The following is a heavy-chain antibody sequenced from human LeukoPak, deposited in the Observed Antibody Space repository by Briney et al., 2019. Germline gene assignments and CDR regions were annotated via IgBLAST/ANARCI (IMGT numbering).Heavy chain of an antibody. CDR1: GGSISSSSYY. Sequence: PSETLSLTCTVSGGSISSSSYYWGWIRQPPGKGLEWIGSIYYSGSTYYNPSLKSRVTISVDTSKNQFSLKLSSVTAADTAVYYCARQSMGSGWYYYYYYMDVWGKGTTVTISS. CDR2: IYYSGST. J-gene: IGHJ6*03. V-gene: IGHV4-39*01. CDR3: ARQSMGSGWYYYYYYMDV. D-gene: IGHD6-19*01.